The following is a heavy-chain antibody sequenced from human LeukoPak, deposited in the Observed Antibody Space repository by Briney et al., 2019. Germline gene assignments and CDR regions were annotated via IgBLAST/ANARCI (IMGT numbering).Heavy chain of an antibody. D-gene: IGHD3-10*01. J-gene: IGHJ4*02. CDR1: GFTFSDYY. CDR3: ARDAFEYGSGSYYFDY. Sequence: GGSLRLSCAASGFTFSDYYMSWIRQAPGKGLEWVSYISSSGSTIYYADSVKGRFTISRDNAKNSLYLQMNSLRAEDTAVYYCARDAFEYGSGSYYFDYWGQGTLVTVSS. CDR2: ISSSGSTI. V-gene: IGHV3-11*01.